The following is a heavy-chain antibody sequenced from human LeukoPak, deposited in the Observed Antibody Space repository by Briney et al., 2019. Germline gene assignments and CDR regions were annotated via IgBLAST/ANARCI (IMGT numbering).Heavy chain of an antibody. D-gene: IGHD6-6*01. J-gene: IGHJ6*02. CDR3: AREARPVYYYGMDV. CDR1: GGSVSSGSYY. Sequence: SETLSLTCTVSGGSVSSGSYYWSWLRQPPGTGLEWIGYIYYSGSTNYNPSLKSRVTISVDTSKNQFSLKLSSVTAADTAVYYCAREARPVYYYGMDVWGQGTTVTISS. V-gene: IGHV4-61*01. CDR2: IYYSGST.